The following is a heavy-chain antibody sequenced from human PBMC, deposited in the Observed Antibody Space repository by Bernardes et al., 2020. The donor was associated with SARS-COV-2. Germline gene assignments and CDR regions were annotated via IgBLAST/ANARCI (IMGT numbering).Heavy chain of an antibody. Sequence: ASVKVSCKASGYTFTSYDINWVRQATGQGLEWMGWMNPNSGNTGYAQKFQGRVTMTRNTSISTAYMELSSLRSEDTAVYYCARLYQLPYYYYYYGMDVWGQGTTVTVSS. CDR1: GYTFTSYD. CDR3: ARLYQLPYYYYYYGMDV. CDR2: MNPNSGNT. D-gene: IGHD2-2*01. J-gene: IGHJ6*02. V-gene: IGHV1-8*01.